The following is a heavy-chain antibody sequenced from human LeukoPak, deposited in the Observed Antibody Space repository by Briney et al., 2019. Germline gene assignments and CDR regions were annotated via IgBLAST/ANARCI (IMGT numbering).Heavy chain of an antibody. Sequence: GSLRLSCAASGFTFDDYAMHWVRQVPGKGLEWVSLILGDGSSTNYADSVKGRFTISRDNSKNSLYLHMNSLRVEDTALYFCAKDRYSSSWYTIDYWGQGTLVTVSS. V-gene: IGHV3-43*02. J-gene: IGHJ4*02. D-gene: IGHD6-13*01. CDR2: ILGDGSST. CDR1: GFTFDDYA. CDR3: AKDRYSSSWYTIDY.